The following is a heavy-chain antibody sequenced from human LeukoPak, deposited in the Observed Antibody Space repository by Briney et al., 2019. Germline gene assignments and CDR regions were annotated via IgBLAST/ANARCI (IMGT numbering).Heavy chain of an antibody. J-gene: IGHJ4*02. D-gene: IGHD3-3*01. V-gene: IGHV4-61*02. CDR3: ARGHVLRFLEWLMLDY. CDR1: GGSISSGSYY. Sequence: PSQTLSLTCTVSGGSISSGSYYWSWIPQPAGKGLEGIGRIYTSGSTNYNPSLKSRVTISVDTSKNQFSLKPSSVTAADTAVYYCARGHVLRFLEWLMLDYWGQGTLVTVSS. CDR2: IYTSGST.